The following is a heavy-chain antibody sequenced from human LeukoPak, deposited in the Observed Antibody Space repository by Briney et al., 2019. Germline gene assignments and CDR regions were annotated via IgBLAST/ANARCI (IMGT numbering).Heavy chain of an antibody. V-gene: IGHV4-39*07. J-gene: IGHJ5*02. CDR1: GGSIGSGTYY. CDR2: IYYSGST. Sequence: SGTLSLTCTVSGGSIGSGTYYWGWIRQSPGKGLEWIGSIYYSGSTNYNPSLKSRVTISVDTSKNQFSLKLSSVTAADTAVYYCARVGNPLVTVFAWFDPWGQGTLVTVSS. D-gene: IGHD3-3*01. CDR3: ARVGNPLVTVFAWFDP.